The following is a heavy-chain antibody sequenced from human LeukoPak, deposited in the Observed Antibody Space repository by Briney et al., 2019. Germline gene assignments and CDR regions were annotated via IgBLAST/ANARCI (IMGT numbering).Heavy chain of an antibody. J-gene: IGHJ5*02. CDR2: INHSGST. V-gene: IGHV4-34*01. CDR1: GGSFSGYY. D-gene: IGHD3-10*01. Sequence: PSETLSLTCAVYGGSFSGYYWSWIRQPPGKGLEWIGEINHSGSTNYNPSLKSRVTISVDTSKNQFSLKLSSVTAADTAVYYCARARGSMVRGVKPVGWFDPWGQGTLVTVSS. CDR3: ARARGSMVRGVKPVGWFDP.